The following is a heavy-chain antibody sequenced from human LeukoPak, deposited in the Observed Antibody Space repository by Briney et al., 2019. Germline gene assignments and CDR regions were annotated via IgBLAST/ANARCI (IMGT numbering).Heavy chain of an antibody. V-gene: IGHV3-49*04. CDR3: ARGGRFAGLFDF. Sequence: GGSLRLSCTTSGFTFGEYAMSWVRQAPGKGLEWVGFLRSNTYGGTTEYAASVTGRFTLSRDDSKSIAYLQMNSLKTEDTGVYYCARGGRFAGLFDFWGQGTLVTVSS. J-gene: IGHJ4*02. CDR1: GFTFGEYA. CDR2: LRSNTYGGTT. D-gene: IGHD3-3*01.